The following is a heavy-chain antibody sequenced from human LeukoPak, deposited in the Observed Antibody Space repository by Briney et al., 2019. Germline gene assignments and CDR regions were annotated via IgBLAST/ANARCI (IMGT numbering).Heavy chain of an antibody. D-gene: IGHD1-26*01. V-gene: IGHV4-39*07. J-gene: IGHJ4*02. CDR3: ARVVGGSYYPQNYFDY. Sequence: PSETLSLTCTVSGGSISSSGYYWGWIRQPPGKGLEWIGEINHSGSTNYNPSLKSRVTISVDTSKNQFSLKLSSVTAADTAVYYCARVVGGSYYPQNYFDYWGQGTLVTVSS. CDR1: GGSISSSGYY. CDR2: INHSGST.